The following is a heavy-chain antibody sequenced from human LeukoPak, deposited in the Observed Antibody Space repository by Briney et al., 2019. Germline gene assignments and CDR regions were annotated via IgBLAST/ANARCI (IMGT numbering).Heavy chain of an antibody. Sequence: GASVKVSCKASGGTFSSYAISWVGQAPGQGLEWVGGIIPIFGKANYAQKFQGRVTITADESTGTAYMELSRLRSPHTAVHYCARGRYDAPGLGASSMAVWGQGTTLTVSS. J-gene: IGHJ6*02. CDR3: ARGRYDAPGLGASSMAV. CDR1: GGTFSSYA. D-gene: IGHD4/OR15-4a*01. V-gene: IGHV1-69*13. CDR2: IIPIFGKA.